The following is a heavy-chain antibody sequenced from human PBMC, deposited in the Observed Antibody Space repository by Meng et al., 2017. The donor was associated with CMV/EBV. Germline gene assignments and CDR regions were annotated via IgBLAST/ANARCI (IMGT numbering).Heavy chain of an antibody. J-gene: IGHJ4*02. CDR2: IYYSGST. CDR3: ARTGEYPTFDY. V-gene: IGHV4-30-4*08. D-gene: IGHD2/OR15-2a*01. CDR1: GGSISSGDYY. Sequence: HVELQEWGRGLGEPSQTLSLTCAVSGGSISSGDYYWSWIRQPPGKGLEWIGYIYYSGSTYYNPSLKSRVTISVDTSKNQFSLKLSSVTAADTAVYYCARTGEYPTFDYWGQGTLVTVSS.